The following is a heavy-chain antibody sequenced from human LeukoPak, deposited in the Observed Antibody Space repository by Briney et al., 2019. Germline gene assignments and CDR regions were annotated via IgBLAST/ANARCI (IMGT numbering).Heavy chain of an antibody. V-gene: IGHV4-61*02. J-gene: IGHJ6*03. CDR3: AREGYSSSWSYDHSYMDV. CDR2: IYTSEST. Sequence: SETLSLTCTVSGCSISSGSYYWSWLGQPAGKGLEWIVRIYTSESTKNNPYIKSRVTIPVDTSNNQFSLKLSSVTAADTAVYYCAREGYSSSWSYDHSYMDVWGKGTTVTVSS. CDR1: GCSISSGSYY. D-gene: IGHD6-13*01.